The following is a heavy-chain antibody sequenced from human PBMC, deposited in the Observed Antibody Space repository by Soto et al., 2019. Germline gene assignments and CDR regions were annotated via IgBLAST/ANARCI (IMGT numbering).Heavy chain of an antibody. J-gene: IGHJ4*02. CDR3: AKVIGGTFHLPFDS. CDR2: INSDGSST. Sequence: GGSLRLSCAASGFTFSSYWMHWVRQAPGKGLLWVSRINSDGSSTSYADSVKGRFTISRDNAKNTLYLQMNSLRAEDTAEYHCAKVIGGTFHLPFDSWGQGTLVTVSS. D-gene: IGHD2-15*01. V-gene: IGHV3-74*01. CDR1: GFTFSSYW.